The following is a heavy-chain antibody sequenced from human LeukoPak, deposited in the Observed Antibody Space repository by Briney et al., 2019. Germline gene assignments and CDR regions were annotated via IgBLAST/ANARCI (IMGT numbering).Heavy chain of an antibody. D-gene: IGHD3-3*01. V-gene: IGHV3-7*02. Sequence: PGGSLRLSCAASGFTFSTYWMAWVSQAPGKGLEWVAIIKRDGSETNYVDSVRGRFSISRDNTENSLYLQMNSLRAEDTAVYYYAKTRSGSWGQGTLVTVSS. CDR3: AKTRSGS. J-gene: IGHJ5*02. CDR2: IKRDGSET. CDR1: GFTFSTYW.